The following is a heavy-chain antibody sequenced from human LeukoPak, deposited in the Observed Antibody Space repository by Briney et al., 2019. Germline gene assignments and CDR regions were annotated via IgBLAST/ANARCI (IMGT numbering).Heavy chain of an antibody. V-gene: IGHV4-39*07. D-gene: IGHD2-21*01. CDR1: GGSISSTSYY. J-gene: IGHJ4*02. Sequence: SETLSLTCTVSGGSISSTSYYWGWIRQPPGKGLEFIGSMYYSGSTYYNSSLKSRVTISVDTSKNQFSLKLSSVTAADTAVYYCARVLLHIHIVVVQYYFDYWGQGTLVTVSS. CDR2: MYYSGST. CDR3: ARVLLHIHIVVVQYYFDY.